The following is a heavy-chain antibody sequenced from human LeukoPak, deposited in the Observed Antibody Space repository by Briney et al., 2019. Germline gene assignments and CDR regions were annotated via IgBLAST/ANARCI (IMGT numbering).Heavy chain of an antibody. CDR3: AKEEGYYYDSGGYYVEYFQH. CDR1: GFTFSSYW. J-gene: IGHJ1*01. D-gene: IGHD3-22*01. Sequence: SGGSLRLSCAASGFTFSSYWMSWVRQAPGKGLEWVSAISSSGGTTYYADSVKGRFTFSRDNSKNTLYLQMNSLRAEDTAVYYCAKEEGYYYDSGGYYVEYFQHWGQGTLVTVSS. V-gene: IGHV3-23*01. CDR2: ISSSGGTT.